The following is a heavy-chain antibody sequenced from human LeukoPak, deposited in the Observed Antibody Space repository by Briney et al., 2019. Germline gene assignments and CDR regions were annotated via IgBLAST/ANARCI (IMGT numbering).Heavy chain of an antibody. CDR1: GFTFSSYA. J-gene: IGHJ4*02. Sequence: PGGSLRLSCAASGFTFSSYAMSWVRQAPGKGLEWVSAISGSGGSTHYADSVKGRFTISRDNSKNTLYLQMNSLRAEDTAVYYCAKGGRYCSSTSCYYFDYWGQGALVTVSS. V-gene: IGHV3-23*01. CDR3: AKGGRYCSSTSCYYFDY. D-gene: IGHD2-2*01. CDR2: ISGSGGST.